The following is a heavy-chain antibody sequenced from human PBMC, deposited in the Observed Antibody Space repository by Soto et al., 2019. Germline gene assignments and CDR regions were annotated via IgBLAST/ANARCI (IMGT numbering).Heavy chain of an antibody. CDR2: IYYSGST. CDR1: GGSISSSSYY. D-gene: IGHD3-22*01. Sequence: SETLSLTCTVSGGSISSSSYYWGWIRQPPGKGLGWIGSIYYSGSTYYNPSLKSRVTISVDTSKNQFSLKLSSVTAADTAVYYCARARYYYDSSGYYGFDYWGQGTLVTVSS. CDR3: ARARYYYDSSGYYGFDY. V-gene: IGHV4-39*01. J-gene: IGHJ4*02.